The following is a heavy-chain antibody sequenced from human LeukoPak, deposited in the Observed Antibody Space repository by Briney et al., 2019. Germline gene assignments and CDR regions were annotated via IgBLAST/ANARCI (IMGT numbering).Heavy chain of an antibody. CDR1: GFTFSSYS. Sequence: GGSLRLSCAASGFTFSSYSMNWVRQAPGKGLEWVSAISGSGGSTYYADSVKGRFTISRDNSKNTLYLQMNSLRAEDTAVYYCARDSGSGSYEDYWGQGTLVTVSS. CDR2: ISGSGGST. J-gene: IGHJ4*02. V-gene: IGHV3-23*01. D-gene: IGHD3-10*01. CDR3: ARDSGSGSYEDY.